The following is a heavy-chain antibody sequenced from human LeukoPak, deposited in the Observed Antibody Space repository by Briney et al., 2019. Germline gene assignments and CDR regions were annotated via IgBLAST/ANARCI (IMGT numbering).Heavy chain of an antibody. CDR2: INHSGST. D-gene: IGHD3-16*01. V-gene: IGHV4-34*01. Sequence: PSETLSLTCAVYGGSFSGCYWSWIRQPPGKGLEWIGEINHSGSTNYNPSLKSRVTISVDTSKNQCSLKLSSVTAADTAVYYCARTWGTHWGQGTLVTVSS. CDR3: ARTWGTH. J-gene: IGHJ4*02. CDR1: GGSFSGCY.